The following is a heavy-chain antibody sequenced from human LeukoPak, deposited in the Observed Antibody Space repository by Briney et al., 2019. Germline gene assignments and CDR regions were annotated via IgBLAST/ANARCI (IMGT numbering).Heavy chain of an antibody. V-gene: IGHV4-59*01. CDR2: IYYSGST. D-gene: IGHD3-3*01. Sequence: GSLRLSCATSGFTFSNWGLSWVRQSPGKGLEWIGYIYYSGSTNYNPSLKSRVTISVDTSKNQFSLKLSSVTAADTAVYYCARSTYDFWSGYPYYYGMDVWGQGTTVTVSS. CDR1: GFTFSNWG. CDR3: ARSTYDFWSGYPYYYGMDV. J-gene: IGHJ6*02.